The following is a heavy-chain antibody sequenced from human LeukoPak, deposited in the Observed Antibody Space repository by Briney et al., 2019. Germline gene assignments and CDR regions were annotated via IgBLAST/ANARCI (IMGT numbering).Heavy chain of an antibody. V-gene: IGHV3-64*01. CDR3: ARGRQGAKTRYFDI. Sequence: GGSLRLSCAASGFTFGSHAMHWVRQAPGKGLECVSTINDSGDRTYYATSVKGRFSVSRDNSKNTLYLQMGSLRAEGVAVYYCARGRQGAKTRYFDIWGRGTLVTVSS. J-gene: IGHJ2*01. D-gene: IGHD1-26*01. CDR2: INDSGDRT. CDR1: GFTFGSHA.